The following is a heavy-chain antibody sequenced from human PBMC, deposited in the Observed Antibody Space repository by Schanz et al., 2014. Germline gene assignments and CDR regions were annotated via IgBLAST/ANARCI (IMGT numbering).Heavy chain of an antibody. CDR3: ARDYESALSPPRHDAFDV. CDR1: GITFSGYS. D-gene: IGHD3-22*01. CDR2: ISGSSSTK. Sequence: EVQLVESGGGLAQPGGSLRLSCAASGITFSGYSMNWVRQAPGKGLEWVSYISGSSSTKYYADSVKGRFTISRDNGKKSLYRQINSVRAEDAAVYCGARDYESALSPPRHDAFDVWGQGTVVTVSS. V-gene: IGHV3-48*01. J-gene: IGHJ3*01.